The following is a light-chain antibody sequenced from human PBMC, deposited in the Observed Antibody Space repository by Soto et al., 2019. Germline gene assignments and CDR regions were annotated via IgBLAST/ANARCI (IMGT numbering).Light chain of an antibody. V-gene: IGLV3-21*02. CDR1: NIGSKS. Sequence: SSELTQPPSVSVAPGQTAMITCGGNNIGSKSVHWYQQRPGQAPVLVVYDDSDRPSGIPDRFSGSNSGNTATLIISRVEAGDEADYYCQVWDSSSDRWVYGGGTQLTVL. CDR2: DDS. J-gene: IGLJ3*02. CDR3: QVWDSSSDRWV.